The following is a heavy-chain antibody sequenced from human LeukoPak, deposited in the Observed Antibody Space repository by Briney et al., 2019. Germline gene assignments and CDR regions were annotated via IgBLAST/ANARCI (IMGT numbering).Heavy chain of an antibody. V-gene: IGHV3-23*01. Sequence: GGSLRLSCAASGFTFSSSVMSWVRQAPGKGLEWVSSISGSGGSTYYADSVKGRFSVSRDNSKNTLYLQMNSLRAEDMAAYYCAKRIGSGSYYFEYWGQGTLVTVSS. CDR1: GFTFSSSV. J-gene: IGHJ4*02. CDR3: AKRIGSGSYYFEY. CDR2: ISGSGGST. D-gene: IGHD6-19*01.